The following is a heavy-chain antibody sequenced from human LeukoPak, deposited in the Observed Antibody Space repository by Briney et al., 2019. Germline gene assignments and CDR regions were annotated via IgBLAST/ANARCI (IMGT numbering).Heavy chain of an antibody. Sequence: GGTLRLSCTASGFTFSTFGMSWVRQAPGKGLQWVSTISGTGGSTYYADSVKGRFTISWDNSKNTLYLQMNSLRADDTAVYYCAKRVGDYWGQGTLVTVSS. J-gene: IGHJ4*02. CDR2: ISGTGGST. V-gene: IGHV3-23*01. CDR3: AKRVGDY. CDR1: GFTFSTFG.